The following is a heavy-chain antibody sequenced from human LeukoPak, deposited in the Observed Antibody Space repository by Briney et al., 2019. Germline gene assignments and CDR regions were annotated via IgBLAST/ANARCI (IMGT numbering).Heavy chain of an antibody. CDR2: ISGRGGST. CDR3: AKSPGSYYTPYDAFDI. CDR1: GFTFSSYA. J-gene: IGHJ3*02. V-gene: IGHV3-23*01. D-gene: IGHD3-10*01. Sequence: PGGSLRLSCAASGFTFSSYAMSWVRQAPGKGLEWVSGISGRGGSTYYADSVKGRFTISRDNSKNTLYLQMNMRAEDTAVYYCAKSPGSYYTPYDAFDIWGQGTMVTVSS.